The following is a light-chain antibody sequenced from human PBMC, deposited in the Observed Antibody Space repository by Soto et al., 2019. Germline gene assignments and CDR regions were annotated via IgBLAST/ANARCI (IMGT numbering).Light chain of an antibody. V-gene: IGKV1-12*01. CDR2: AAS. CDR3: QQANSFFRVT. J-gene: IGKJ3*01. CDR1: QGISRW. Sequence: DIPMTQSPSSVSASVGDRVTITCRASQGISRWLAWYQQKPGKAPKLLIYAASSLQSGVPSRFSGSGSGTDFTLTISSLQPEDFATYYCQQANSFFRVTFGPGTKVDIK.